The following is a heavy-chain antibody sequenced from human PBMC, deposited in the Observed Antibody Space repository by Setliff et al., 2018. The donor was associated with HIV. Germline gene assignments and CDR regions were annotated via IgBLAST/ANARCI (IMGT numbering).Heavy chain of an antibody. CDR2: IVVGRGNT. D-gene: IGHD3-22*01. V-gene: IGHV1-58*01. CDR3: ARGSDSSGYDDY. Sequence: SVKVSCKASGFTFSNSAVHWVRQARGQRLEWIGWIVVGRGNTDYAQKFQERVTITRDKSTSTAYMELSSLRSEDTAVYYCARGSDSSGYDDYWGQGTLVTVSS. CDR1: GFTFSNSA. J-gene: IGHJ4*02.